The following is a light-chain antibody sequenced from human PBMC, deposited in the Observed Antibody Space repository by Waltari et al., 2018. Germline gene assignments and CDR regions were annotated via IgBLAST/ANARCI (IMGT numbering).Light chain of an antibody. V-gene: IGLV2-14*01. CDR3: SSYTTNRHYV. CDR2: DVS. Sequence: QSDLTQPASVSGSPGQSITISCTGTNSDVGAYDYVSLYQQYPGKAPKLVIFDVSSRPSGASGRFSGSKSGNTASLIISHLQAEDEADYYCSSYTTNRHYVFGAGTKVTVL. J-gene: IGLJ1*01. CDR1: NSDVGAYDY.